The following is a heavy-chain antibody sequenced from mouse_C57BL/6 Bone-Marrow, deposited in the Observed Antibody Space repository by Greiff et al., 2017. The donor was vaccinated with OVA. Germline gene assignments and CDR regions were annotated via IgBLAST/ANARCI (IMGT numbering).Heavy chain of an antibody. Sequence: QVQLQQPGTELVKPGASVKLSCKASGYTFTSYWMHWVKQRPGQGLEWIGNINPSNGGTNYNEKFKSKATLTVDKSSSTAYMQLSSLTSEDSAVYYCARPMTTVVATDWYFDVWGTGTTVTVSS. D-gene: IGHD1-1*01. J-gene: IGHJ1*03. V-gene: IGHV1-53*01. CDR2: INPSNGGT. CDR3: ARPMTTVVATDWYFDV. CDR1: GYTFTSYW.